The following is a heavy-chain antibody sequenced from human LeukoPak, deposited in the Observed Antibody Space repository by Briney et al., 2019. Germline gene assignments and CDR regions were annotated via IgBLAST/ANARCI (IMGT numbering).Heavy chain of an antibody. V-gene: IGHV4-31*03. CDR2: IYYSGST. CDR1: GGSISSGGYY. Sequence: SETLSLTCTVSGGSISSGGYYWSWIRQHPGKGLEWIGYIYYSGSTYYNPSLKSRATMSVDTSKNQFSLKLSSVTAADTAVYYCARGQAAGPLEWLSHFDYWGQGTLVTVSS. CDR3: ARGQAAGPLEWLSHFDY. D-gene: IGHD3-3*01. J-gene: IGHJ4*02.